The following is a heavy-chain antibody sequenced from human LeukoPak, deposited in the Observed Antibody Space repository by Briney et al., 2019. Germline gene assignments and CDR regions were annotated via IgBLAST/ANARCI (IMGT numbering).Heavy chain of an antibody. D-gene: IGHD6-13*01. CDR3: ARDVAFYGSSWHNWFDP. Sequence: ASVKVSCKASGGTFSSYAISWVRQAPGQGLEWMGRISAYNGNTNYAQKFQDRVTMTTDTSTNTAYMELRSLGSDDTAVYYCARDVAFYGSSWHNWFDPWGQGTLVTVSS. CDR1: GGTFSSYA. J-gene: IGHJ5*02. CDR2: ISAYNGNT. V-gene: IGHV1-18*01.